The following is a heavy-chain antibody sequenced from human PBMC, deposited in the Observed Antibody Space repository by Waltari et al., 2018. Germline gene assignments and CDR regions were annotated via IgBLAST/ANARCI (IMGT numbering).Heavy chain of an antibody. D-gene: IGHD3-10*01. CDR1: GFTFITHW. CDR3: VRGLGDI. Sequence: EVQLVESGGGLVQPGGSLRLSCADSGFTFITHWMHWVRQSPGKGLVWVSRINNEGSLTTFADSVKGRFTISRDNAKNTLYLQMNSLRTEDTAVYYCVRGLGDIWGQGTMVTVSS. V-gene: IGHV3-74*01. J-gene: IGHJ3*02. CDR2: INNEGSLT.